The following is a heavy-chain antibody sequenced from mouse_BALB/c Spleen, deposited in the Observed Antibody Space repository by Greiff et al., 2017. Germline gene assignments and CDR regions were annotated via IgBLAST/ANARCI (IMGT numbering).Heavy chain of an antibody. CDR2: IYPSDSYT. D-gene: IGHD2-4*01. CDR1: GYTFTSYW. Sequence: QVQLQQPGAELVRPGASVKLSCKASGYTFTSYWINWVKQRPGQGLEWIGNIYPSDSYTNYNQKFKDKATLTVDKSSSTAYMQLSSPTSEDSAVYYCTICMITTTDWDFDVWGAGTTVTVSS. V-gene: IGHV1-69*02. CDR3: TICMITTTDWDFDV. J-gene: IGHJ1*01.